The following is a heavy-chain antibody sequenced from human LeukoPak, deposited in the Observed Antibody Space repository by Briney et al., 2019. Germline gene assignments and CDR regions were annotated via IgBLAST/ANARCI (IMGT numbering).Heavy chain of an antibody. CDR3: ARALSIAARRLIYYYYYGMDV. CDR1: GYTFTSYD. D-gene: IGHD6-6*01. Sequence: ASVKVSCKASGYTFTSYDINWVRQATGQGLEWMGWMNPNSGNTGYAQKFQGRVTMTRSTSISTAYMELSSLRSEDTAVYYCARALSIAARRLIYYYYYGMDVWGQGTTVTVSS. V-gene: IGHV1-8*01. CDR2: MNPNSGNT. J-gene: IGHJ6*02.